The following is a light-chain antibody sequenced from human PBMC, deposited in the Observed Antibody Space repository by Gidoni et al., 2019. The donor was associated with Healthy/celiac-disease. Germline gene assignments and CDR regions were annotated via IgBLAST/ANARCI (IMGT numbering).Light chain of an antibody. CDR2: DVS. CDR1: SSDVGGYNY. CDR3: SSYTSSSTLV. J-gene: IGLJ2*01. Sequence: QSALTQPASVSGSPGQSITISCTGTSSDVGGYNYVPWYQQHPGNAPKLIIYDVSNRPSGVSTRFSGSKSGNTASLTISGLQSEDEADYYCSSYTSSSTLVFGGGTKLTVL. V-gene: IGLV2-14*01.